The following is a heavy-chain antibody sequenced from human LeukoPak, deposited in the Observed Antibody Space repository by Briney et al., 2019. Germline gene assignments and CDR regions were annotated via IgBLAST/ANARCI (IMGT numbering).Heavy chain of an antibody. Sequence: SETLSHTCAVYDGLFRDYYWSWIRQPPGKGLEWIAEINHSGSTNYNPTLKSRVTLSVDWSKDQFSLKVSSVTAADTAVYYCASGVVTPYYYYGMDVWGQGTTVTVSS. CDR3: ASGVVTPYYYYGMDV. V-gene: IGHV4-34*01. CDR2: INHSGST. D-gene: IGHD4-23*01. CDR1: DGLFRDYY. J-gene: IGHJ6*02.